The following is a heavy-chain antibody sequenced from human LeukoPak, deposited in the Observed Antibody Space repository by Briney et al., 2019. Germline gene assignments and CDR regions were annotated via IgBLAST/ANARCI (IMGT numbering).Heavy chain of an antibody. CDR1: GFTFSSYS. Sequence: GGSLRLSCAASGFTFSSYSMNWVRQAPGKGLEWVSSISSSSSYIYYADSVKGRFTISRVNAKNSLYLQMNSLRAEDTAVYYYARDRSNYYGRSYYMDVWGKGTTVTVSS. J-gene: IGHJ6*03. CDR3: ARDRSNYYGRSYYMDV. CDR2: ISSSSSYI. D-gene: IGHD3-10*01. V-gene: IGHV3-21*01.